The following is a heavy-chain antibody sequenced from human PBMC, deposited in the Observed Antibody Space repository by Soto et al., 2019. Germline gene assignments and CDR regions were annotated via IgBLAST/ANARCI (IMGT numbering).Heavy chain of an antibody. V-gene: IGHV1-8*01. Sequence: QVQLVQSGAEVKKPGASVKVSCKASGYTFTSYDINWVRQATGQGLEWMGWMNPNSGNTGYAQKFQGRVTMTRNTSISTAYLELRRLTSEDPAVYYCARGIVGATTGGDWFDPWGQGTLVTVSS. J-gene: IGHJ5*02. D-gene: IGHD1-26*01. CDR2: MNPNSGNT. CDR1: GYTFTSYD. CDR3: ARGIVGATTGGDWFDP.